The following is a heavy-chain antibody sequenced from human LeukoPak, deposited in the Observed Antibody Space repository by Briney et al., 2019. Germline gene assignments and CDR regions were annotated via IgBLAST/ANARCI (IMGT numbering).Heavy chain of an antibody. J-gene: IGHJ3*02. CDR1: GGSISSSSYY. D-gene: IGHD6-13*01. V-gene: IGHV4-39*07. CDR3: ARRNGIAAAGRNAFDI. Sequence: SETLSLTCTVSGGSISSSSYYWSWIRQPPGKGLEWIGEINHSGSTNYNPSLKSRVTISVDTSKNQFSLKLNSVTAADTAVYYCARRNGIAAAGRNAFDIWGQGTMVTVSS. CDR2: INHSGST.